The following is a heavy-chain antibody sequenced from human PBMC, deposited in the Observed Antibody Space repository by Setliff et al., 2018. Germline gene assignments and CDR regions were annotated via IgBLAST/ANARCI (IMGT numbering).Heavy chain of an antibody. CDR3: AKEIGSSSWYPYYYYGMDV. J-gene: IGHJ6*02. Sequence: PGGSLRLSCAASGFTFSSYGMHWVRQAPGKGLEWVAFIRYDGSNKYYADSVKGRFTISRDNSKNTLYLQMNSLRAEDTAVYYCAKEIGSSSWYPYYYYGMDVWGQETTVTVSS. D-gene: IGHD6-13*01. CDR1: GFTFSSYG. V-gene: IGHV3-30*02. CDR2: IRYDGSNK.